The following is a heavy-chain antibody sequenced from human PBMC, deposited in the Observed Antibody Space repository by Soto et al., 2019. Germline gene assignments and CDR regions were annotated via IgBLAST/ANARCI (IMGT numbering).Heavy chain of an antibody. J-gene: IGHJ6*04. V-gene: IGHV3-30*03. CDR3: AIVRGYSFGYRYYYYSYGMDV. D-gene: IGHD5-18*01. CDR1: GFTFSSYG. Sequence: QVQLVESGGGVVQPGRSLRLSCAASGFTFSSYGMHWDRQAPGKGLEWVAVISYDGSNKYYADSVKGRFTISRDNSKNTLYLQMNSLRAEDTAVYYCAIVRGYSFGYRYYYYSYGMDVWGEGTTVTVSS. CDR2: ISYDGSNK.